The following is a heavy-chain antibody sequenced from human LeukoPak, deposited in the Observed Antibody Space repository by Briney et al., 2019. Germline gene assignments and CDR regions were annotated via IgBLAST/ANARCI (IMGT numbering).Heavy chain of an antibody. V-gene: IGHV1-18*01. CDR1: GGTFSSYA. CDR2: ISAYNGNT. Sequence: ASVKVSCKASGGTFSSYAISWVRQAPGQGLEWMGWISAYNGNTNYAQKLQGRVTMTTDTSTSTAYMELRSLRSDDTAVYYCARVEGFLESSYYYYGMDVWGQGTTVTVSS. CDR3: ARVEGFLESSYYYYGMDV. J-gene: IGHJ6*02. D-gene: IGHD3-3*01.